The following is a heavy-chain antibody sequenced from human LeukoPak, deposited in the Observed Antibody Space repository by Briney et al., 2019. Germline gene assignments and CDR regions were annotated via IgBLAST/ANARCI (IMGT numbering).Heavy chain of an antibody. V-gene: IGHV1-2*02. J-gene: IGHJ4*02. D-gene: IGHD1-14*01. CDR2: INPNSGGT. Sequence: ASVKVSCKASGYTFTGYYMHWVRQAPGQGLEWMGWINPNSGGTNYAQKFQGRVTMTRDTSISTAYMELSRLRSDDTAVYYCARYDEGTIGTLISNWGQGTLVTVSP. CDR1: GYTFTGYY. CDR3: ARYDEGTIGTLISN.